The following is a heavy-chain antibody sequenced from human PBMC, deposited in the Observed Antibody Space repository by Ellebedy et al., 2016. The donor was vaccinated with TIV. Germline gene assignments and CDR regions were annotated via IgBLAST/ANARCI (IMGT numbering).Heavy chain of an antibody. D-gene: IGHD3-10*01. CDR3: ARDTEWMVRGVIDS. CDR1: GCTFSSYA. Sequence: AASVKVSCKASGCTFSSYAISWVRQAPGQGLEWMGGIIPIFGTANYAQKFQGRVTITADESTSTAYMELSSLRSEDTAVYYCARDTEWMVRGVIDSWGQGTLVTVSS. CDR2: IIPIFGTA. V-gene: IGHV1-69*13. J-gene: IGHJ4*02.